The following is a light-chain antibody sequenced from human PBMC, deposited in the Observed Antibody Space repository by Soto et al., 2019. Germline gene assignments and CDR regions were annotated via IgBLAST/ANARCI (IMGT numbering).Light chain of an antibody. V-gene: IGKV3-15*01. Sequence: EIVMTQSPSTLSVSPGDRATLSCRASQSVTTNLAWYQQKPGQAPRLLIYGASSRATGIPDRFSGSGSGTEYTLTTSRLQSDDFAVYYCQQYNKWHPNLTFGGGTKVEI. J-gene: IGKJ4*01. CDR2: GAS. CDR3: QQYNKWHPNLT. CDR1: QSVTTN.